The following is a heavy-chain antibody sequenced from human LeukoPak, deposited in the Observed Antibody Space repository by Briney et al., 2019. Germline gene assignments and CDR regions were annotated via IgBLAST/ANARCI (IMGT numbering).Heavy chain of an antibody. J-gene: IGHJ3*02. CDR1: GFTFSSYS. D-gene: IGHD2-8*01. CDR2: ISSSSSYI. V-gene: IGHV3-21*01. Sequence: GGSLRLSCAASGFTFSSYSMNWVRQAPGKGLEWVSSISSSSSYIYYADSVKGRFTISRDNAKNSLYLQMNSLRAEDTAVYYCARVMAPWLDHAFDIWGQGTMVTVSS. CDR3: ARVMAPWLDHAFDI.